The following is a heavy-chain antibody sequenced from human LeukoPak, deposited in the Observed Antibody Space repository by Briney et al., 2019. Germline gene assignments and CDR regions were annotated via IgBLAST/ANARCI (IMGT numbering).Heavy chain of an antibody. CDR3: ARLHYDVLTGPFDY. D-gene: IGHD3-9*01. V-gene: IGHV3-23*01. CDR1: GFTFSDYA. J-gene: IGHJ4*02. CDR2: ISGSGATT. Sequence: GGSLRLSCAASGFTFSDYAMAWVRQAPGKGLEWVSSISGSGATTYYADSVKGRFTISRENSKNTLWLQMNSLRAEDTAVYYCARLHYDVLTGPFDYWGQGTLVTVSS.